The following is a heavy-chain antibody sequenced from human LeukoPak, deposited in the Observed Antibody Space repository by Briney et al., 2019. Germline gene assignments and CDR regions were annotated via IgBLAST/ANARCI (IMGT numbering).Heavy chain of an antibody. CDR2: ISGSGGST. J-gene: IGHJ6*03. Sequence: GSLRLSCAASGFPFSSYAMSWVRQAPGKGLEWVSAISGSGGSTYYADSVKGRFTVSRDNSKNTLYLQVNSLRAEDTAAYYCAKTYCSSTSCYTGYYFMDVWGKGTTVTVSS. CDR1: GFPFSSYA. V-gene: IGHV3-23*01. CDR3: AKTYCSSTSCYTGYYFMDV. D-gene: IGHD2-2*02.